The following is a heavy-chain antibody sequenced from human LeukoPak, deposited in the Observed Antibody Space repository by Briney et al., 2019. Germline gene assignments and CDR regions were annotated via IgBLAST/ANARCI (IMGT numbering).Heavy chain of an antibody. J-gene: IGHJ4*02. CDR1: GGSFSGYY. V-gene: IGHV4-34*01. Sequence: SETLSLTCAVYGGSFSGYYWSWIRQPPGKGLEWIGEINHSGSTNYNPSLKSRVTISVDTSKNQFSLELSSVTAADTAVYYCARGRYSSGWYLGPDYWGQGTLVTVSS. CDR3: ARGRYSSGWYLGPDY. D-gene: IGHD6-19*01. CDR2: INHSGST.